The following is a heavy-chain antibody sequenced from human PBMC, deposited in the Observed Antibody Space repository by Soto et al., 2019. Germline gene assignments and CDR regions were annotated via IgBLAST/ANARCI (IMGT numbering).Heavy chain of an antibody. Sequence: SVKVSCKASGGTFSSYTISWVRQAPGQGLEWMGRIIPILGIANYAQKFQGRVTITADKSTSTAYMELSSLRSEDAAVYYCASMDSSGYYYHPPRHYYYYGMDVWGQGTTVTVSS. J-gene: IGHJ6*02. D-gene: IGHD3-22*01. V-gene: IGHV1-69*02. CDR2: IIPILGIA. CDR3: ASMDSSGYYYHPPRHYYYYGMDV. CDR1: GGTFSSYT.